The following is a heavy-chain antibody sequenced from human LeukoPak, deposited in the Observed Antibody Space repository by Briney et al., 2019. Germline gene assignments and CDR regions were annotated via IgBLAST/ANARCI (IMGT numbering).Heavy chain of an antibody. CDR1: GFTFSSYA. CDR3: ATQPAAADVDY. V-gene: IGHV3-7*03. J-gene: IGHJ4*02. Sequence: GGSLRLSCAASGFTFSSYAMSWVRQAPGKGLEWVANIKPDGSEKSYVDSVKGRFTISRDNAKNSLYLQMSSLRPDDTGVYYCATQPAAADVDYWGQGALVTVSS. CDR2: IKPDGSEK. D-gene: IGHD2-2*01.